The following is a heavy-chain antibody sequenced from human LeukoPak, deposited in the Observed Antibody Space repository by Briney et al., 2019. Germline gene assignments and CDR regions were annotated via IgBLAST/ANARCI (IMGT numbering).Heavy chain of an antibody. CDR1: GGSISSGSYY. D-gene: IGHD3-10*01. V-gene: IGHV4-61*02. Sequence: SETLSLTCTVSGGSISSGSYYWSWLRQPAGKGLEWIGRIYTSGSTNYNPSLKSRVTISVDTSKNQFSLKLSSVTAADTAVYYCARDAGPRDFLEAFDIWGQGTMVTVSS. J-gene: IGHJ3*02. CDR3: ARDAGPRDFLEAFDI. CDR2: IYTSGST.